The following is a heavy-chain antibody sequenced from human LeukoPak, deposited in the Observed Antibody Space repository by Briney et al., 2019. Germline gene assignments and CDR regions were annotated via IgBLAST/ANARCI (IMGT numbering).Heavy chain of an antibody. J-gene: IGHJ4*02. Sequence: GASVKVSCKASGYTFTSYGISWVRQAPGQGLEWMGGIIPIFGTANYAQKFQGRVTITADESTSTAYMELSSLRSEDTAVYYCARPRRAYYDFWSGYYSHSFDYWGQGTLVTVSS. D-gene: IGHD3-3*01. CDR2: IIPIFGTA. CDR1: GYTFTSYG. V-gene: IGHV1-69*13. CDR3: ARPRRAYYDFWSGYYSHSFDY.